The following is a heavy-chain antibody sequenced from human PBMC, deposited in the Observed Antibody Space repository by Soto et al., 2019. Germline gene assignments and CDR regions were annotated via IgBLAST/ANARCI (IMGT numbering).Heavy chain of an antibody. V-gene: IGHV3-23*01. CDR3: AKVQRRITMIVVVIFAFDY. CDR2: ISGSGGST. CDR1: GFTFSSYA. J-gene: IGHJ4*02. Sequence: GGSLRLSCAASGFTFSSYAMSWVRQAPGKGLEWVSAISGSGGSTYYADSVKGRFTISRDNSKNTLYLQMNSLRAEDTAVYYCAKVQRRITMIVVVIFAFDYWGQGTLVTVSS. D-gene: IGHD3-22*01.